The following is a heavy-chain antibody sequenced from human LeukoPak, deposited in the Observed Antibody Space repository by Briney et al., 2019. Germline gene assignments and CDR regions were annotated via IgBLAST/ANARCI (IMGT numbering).Heavy chain of an antibody. CDR1: GFTSSSYE. CDR2: IGSSGATI. J-gene: IGHJ4*02. D-gene: IGHD2-21*02. CDR3: ARLSDALDY. V-gene: IGHV3-48*03. Sequence: GGSLRLSCAASGFTSSSYEMNWVRQAPGKGLEWVSFIGSSGATIYYADSVKGRFTISRDNAKNSLYLQMNSLRAEDTAVYYCARLSDALDYWGQGTLVTVSS.